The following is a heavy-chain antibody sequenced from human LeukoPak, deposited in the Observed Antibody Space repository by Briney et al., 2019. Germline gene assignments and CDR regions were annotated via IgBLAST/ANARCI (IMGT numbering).Heavy chain of an antibody. V-gene: IGHV3-23*01. Sequence: PGGSLRLSCAASGFTFSSYAMSWVRQAPGKGLEWVSAISGSGGSTYYADSVKGRFTISRDNAKNSLYLQMNSLRAEDTAVYYCARDGKTTGSFDYWGQGTLVTVSS. CDR2: ISGSGGST. CDR1: GFTFSSYA. CDR3: ARDGKTTGSFDY. D-gene: IGHD1-1*01. J-gene: IGHJ4*02.